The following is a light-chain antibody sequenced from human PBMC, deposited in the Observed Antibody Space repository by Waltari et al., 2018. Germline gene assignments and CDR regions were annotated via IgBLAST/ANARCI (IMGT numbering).Light chain of an antibody. CDR1: QSVNGA. J-gene: IGKJ1*01. CDR2: HAS. CDR3: QHYLRLPVT. Sequence: EIVLTQSPGTASLSPGEGATLSCRASQSVNGALAWYQQKPGQAPRLLIYHASNRATGIPDRFSGSGSGTDFSLTISRLEPEDFAVYYCQHYLRLPVTFGQGTKVEI. V-gene: IGKV3-20*01.